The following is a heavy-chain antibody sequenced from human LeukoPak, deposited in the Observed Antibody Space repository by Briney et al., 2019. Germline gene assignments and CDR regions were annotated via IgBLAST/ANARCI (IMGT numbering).Heavy chain of an antibody. CDR2: IYSGGDT. D-gene: IGHD5-12*01. J-gene: IGHJ4*02. V-gene: IGHV3-53*05. CDR3: ARSAAAGRIVATFGY. Sequence: GGSLRLSCTVSGFTVSSNSMSWVRQAPGKGLEWVSFIYSGGDTHYSDSVKGRLTISRDNSKKTLYLQMNSLRTEDTAVYYCARSAAAGRIVATFGYWGQGTLVTVSS. CDR1: GFTVSSNS.